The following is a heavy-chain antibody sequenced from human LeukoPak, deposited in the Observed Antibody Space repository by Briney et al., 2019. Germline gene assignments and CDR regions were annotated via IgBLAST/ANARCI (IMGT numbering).Heavy chain of an antibody. CDR2: INPSGGNT. CDR3: ARGVLGRALDP. CDR1: GYTFTGYY. J-gene: IGHJ5*02. Sequence: ASVKVSCKASGYTFTGYYMHWVRQAPGQGLEWMGTINPSGGNTNYALRFQGRVTMTGDTSTSTVYMELSSLRSEDTAVYYCARGVLGRALDPWGQGTLVTVSS. D-gene: IGHD7-27*01. V-gene: IGHV1-46*01.